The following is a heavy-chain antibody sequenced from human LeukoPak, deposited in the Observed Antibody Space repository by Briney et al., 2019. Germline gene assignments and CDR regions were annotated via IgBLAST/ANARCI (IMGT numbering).Heavy chain of an antibody. CDR3: ATARNFRFEY. Sequence: GGSLRLSCVTSGFTFDNYVMHWVRQAPGKGLMWVSRMNGEGTTIDYADSVKGRFTVSRDYAKNTLFLQMNNLRTEDTALYFCATARNFRFEYWGQGSLVIVSA. J-gene: IGHJ4*02. CDR2: MNGEGTTI. D-gene: IGHD1-7*01. CDR1: GFTFDNYV. V-gene: IGHV3-74*01.